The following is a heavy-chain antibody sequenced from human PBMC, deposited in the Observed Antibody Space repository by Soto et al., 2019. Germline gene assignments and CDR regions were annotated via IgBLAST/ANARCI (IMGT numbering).Heavy chain of an antibody. V-gene: IGHV1-46*03. CDR1: GYIFTSYY. D-gene: IGHD3-10*01. CDR3: SRVDPGETSPFDH. J-gene: IGHJ4*02. CDR2: INPFDGSR. Sequence: VSCKASGYIFTSYYIHCVRQAPGQGLEWMGWINPFDGSRMFAQSFQGRVTMTRDTSTSTVYMEVSRMRSEDTAVYYCSRVDPGETSPFDHWGQGTLVTAS.